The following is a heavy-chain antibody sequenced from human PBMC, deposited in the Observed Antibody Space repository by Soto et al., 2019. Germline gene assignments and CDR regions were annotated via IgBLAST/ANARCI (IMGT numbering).Heavy chain of an antibody. CDR3: ALPGYFNPFDY. CDR1: GLTFSTYA. J-gene: IGHJ4*02. V-gene: IGHV3-23*01. CDR2: ISRSGDST. D-gene: IGHD6-25*01. Sequence: EVQLLESGGGLVQPGGTLRLSCAASGLTFSTYAMSWVRQAPGKGLEWVSAISRSGDSTYYADSVKGRFTISRDNSKNTLFLEMNSLRAEDTAVYYCALPGYFNPFDYWGQGTLVTVSS.